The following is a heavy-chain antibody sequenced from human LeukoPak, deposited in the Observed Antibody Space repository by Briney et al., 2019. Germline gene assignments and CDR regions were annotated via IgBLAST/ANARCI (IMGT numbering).Heavy chain of an antibody. D-gene: IGHD1-1*01. CDR1: GGTFSSYA. Sequence: GASVKVSCKASGGTFSSYAISWVRQAPGQGLEWMGRIIPILGIANYAQKFQGRVTITADKSTSTAYMELSSLRSEDTAVYYCARDQLLPMSQLELGWFDPWGQGTLVTVSS. J-gene: IGHJ5*02. CDR3: ARDQLLPMSQLELGWFDP. V-gene: IGHV1-69*04. CDR2: IIPILGIA.